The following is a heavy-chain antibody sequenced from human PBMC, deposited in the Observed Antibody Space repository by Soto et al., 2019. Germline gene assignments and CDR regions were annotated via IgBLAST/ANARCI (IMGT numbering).Heavy chain of an antibody. D-gene: IGHD6-6*01. CDR2: IYYSGST. J-gene: IGHJ6*02. CDR1: GGSISSYY. Sequence: SETLSLTCTVSGGSISSYYWSWIRQPPGKGLEWIGYIYYSGSTNYNPSLKSRVTISVDTSKNQFSLKLSSVTAADTAVYYCARARPKSYHYYGMDVWGQGTTVTVAS. V-gene: IGHV4-59*01. CDR3: ARARPKSYHYYGMDV.